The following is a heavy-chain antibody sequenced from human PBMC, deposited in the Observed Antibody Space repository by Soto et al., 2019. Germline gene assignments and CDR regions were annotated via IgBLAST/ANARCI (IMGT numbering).Heavy chain of an antibody. V-gene: IGHV3-21*01. J-gene: IGHJ6*02. Sequence: GGSLRLSCAASGFTFSRYSMNWVRQAPGKGLEWVSSISSSSSYIYYADSVKGRFTISRDNAKNSLYLQMNSLRAEDTAVYYCARDPSGYYGMDVWGQGATVTVSS. CDR2: ISSSSSYI. CDR3: ARDPSGYYGMDV. CDR1: GFTFSRYS. D-gene: IGHD6-6*01.